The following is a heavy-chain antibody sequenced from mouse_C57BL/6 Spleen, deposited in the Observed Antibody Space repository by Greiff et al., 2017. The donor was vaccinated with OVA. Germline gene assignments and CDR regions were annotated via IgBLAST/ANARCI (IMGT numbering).Heavy chain of an antibody. CDR2: ISDGGSYT. V-gene: IGHV5-4*01. J-gene: IGHJ2*01. D-gene: IGHD1-1*01. Sequence: DVQLVESGGGLVKPGGSLKLSCAASGFTFSSYAMSWVRQTPEKRLEWVATISDGGSYTYYPDNVKGRFTISRDNAKNNLYLQMSHLKSEDTAMYYCARAIYYYGSSYFDYWGQGTTLTVSS. CDR3: ARAIYYYGSSYFDY. CDR1: GFTFSSYA.